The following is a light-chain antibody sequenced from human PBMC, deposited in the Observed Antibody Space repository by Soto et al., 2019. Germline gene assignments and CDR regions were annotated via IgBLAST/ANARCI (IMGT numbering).Light chain of an antibody. Sequence: QSALTQPASVSGSPGQSITISCTGTSSGIRDYNYVSWYQLLPGNAPKLIMYEVSNRPSGISNRFSGSKSGNTASLTISGLQAEDEADYYCSSKSPDFFGTGTKLTVL. J-gene: IGLJ1*01. CDR2: EVS. V-gene: IGLV2-14*01. CDR3: SSKSPDF. CDR1: SSGIRDYNY.